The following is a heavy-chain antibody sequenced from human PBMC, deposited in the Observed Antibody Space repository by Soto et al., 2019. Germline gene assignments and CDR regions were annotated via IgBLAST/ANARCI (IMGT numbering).Heavy chain of an antibody. CDR3: ARGSDIVVVPAASTDRFDS. Sequence: PSETLSLTCSVSGGSISSSSYYWNWIRQSPGKGLEWIGSVYYSGTTYYNPSLKRRVTISVDTYNQFSLKLSSVTAADTAVYYCARGSDIVVVPAASTDRFDSWGQGTLVTVSS. D-gene: IGHD2-2*01. V-gene: IGHV4-39*02. J-gene: IGHJ5*01. CDR1: GGSISSSSYY. CDR2: VYYSGTT.